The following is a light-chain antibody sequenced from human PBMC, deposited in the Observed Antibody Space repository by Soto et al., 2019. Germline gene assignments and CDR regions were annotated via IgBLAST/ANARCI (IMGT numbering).Light chain of an antibody. V-gene: IGLV2-14*01. CDR1: SSDIGGYNY. J-gene: IGLJ1*01. Sequence: QSALTQPASVSGSPGQSITISCTGTSSDIGGYNYVSWYQQHPGKAPKLMLYEVSNRPSGVSNRFSGFKSGNTASLTITGLQAEDEADYYCNSYTSSSTLDVFGTGTKVTVL. CDR2: EVS. CDR3: NSYTSSSTLDV.